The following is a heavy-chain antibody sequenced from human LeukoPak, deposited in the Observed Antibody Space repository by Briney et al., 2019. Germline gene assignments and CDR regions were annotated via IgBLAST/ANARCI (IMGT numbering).Heavy chain of an antibody. CDR2: ISGSGGST. J-gene: IGHJ4*02. Sequence: GALRLSCAASGFTFSSYAMSWARQAPGKGLEWVSAISGSGGSTYYADSVKGRFTISRDNSKNTLYLQMNSLRAEDTAVYYCAKEVPRTYYFDYWGQGTLVTVSS. V-gene: IGHV3-23*01. CDR1: GFTFSSYA. D-gene: IGHD1-14*01. CDR3: AKEVPRTYYFDY.